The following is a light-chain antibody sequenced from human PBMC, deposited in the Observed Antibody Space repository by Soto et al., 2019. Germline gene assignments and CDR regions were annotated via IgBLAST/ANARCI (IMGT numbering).Light chain of an antibody. CDR2: KAS. J-gene: IGKJ1*01. CDR1: QSIGIW. CDR3: QQYNDDSWT. V-gene: IGKV1-5*03. Sequence: IQMTQSPSTLSASVGDRVAITCRASQSIGIWLAWYQKKPGKAPRFLIYKASTLQTGVPSRFSGSGSGTEFTLTISSLQPDDFATYYCQQYNDDSWTFGQGTKVEIK.